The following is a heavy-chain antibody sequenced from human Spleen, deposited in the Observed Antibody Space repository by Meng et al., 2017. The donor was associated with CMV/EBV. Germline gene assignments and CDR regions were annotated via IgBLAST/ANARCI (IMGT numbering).Heavy chain of an antibody. CDR2: INSDGSRT. Sequence: GGSLRLSCAASGFTFSGYWMHWVRQPPGTGLVWVSRINSDGSRTTYADSVKGRFTISRDNAKNSLYLQMTSLRPEDTAFYYCVAQPGSSSYRAPPRHYWGQGTLVTVSS. D-gene: IGHD6-13*01. J-gene: IGHJ4*02. CDR3: VAQPGSSSYRAPPRHY. V-gene: IGHV3-74*01. CDR1: GFTFSGYW.